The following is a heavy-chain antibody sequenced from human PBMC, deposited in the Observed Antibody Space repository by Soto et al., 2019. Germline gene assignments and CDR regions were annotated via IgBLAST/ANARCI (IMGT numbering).Heavy chain of an antibody. J-gene: IGHJ4*02. CDR2: ISYSGST. D-gene: IGHD6-19*01. Sequence: QLLLQESGPGLVKPSETLSLTCTVSGGSFSSSTYFWGWIRQPPGKGLEWIGSISYSGSTYSHPSLKSRVTMPVDTSKNPFSRKLSSVTATDTAVYYCARHVNGRLVYIDYWGRGTLVTVSS. CDR3: ARHVNGRLVYIDY. V-gene: IGHV4-39*01. CDR1: GGSFSSSTYF.